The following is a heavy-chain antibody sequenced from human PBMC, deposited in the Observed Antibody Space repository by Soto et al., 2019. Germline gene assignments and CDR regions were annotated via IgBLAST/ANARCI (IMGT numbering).Heavy chain of an antibody. CDR3: ARRHEGVVTNGEAFDI. J-gene: IGHJ3*02. CDR1: WLSLTTSGVA. CDR2: IYWDDDQ. V-gene: IGHV2-5*02. Sequence: QITWKQSGPPLVKPTQTLTLTCILFWLSLTTSGVAVGWIRQPPGRALQWLALIYWDDDQRYSQSLKSRLTITKDTSKNRVVLTMTDMDPVDTATYYCARRHEGVVTNGEAFDIWGQGTMVPVSS. D-gene: IGHD3-22*01.